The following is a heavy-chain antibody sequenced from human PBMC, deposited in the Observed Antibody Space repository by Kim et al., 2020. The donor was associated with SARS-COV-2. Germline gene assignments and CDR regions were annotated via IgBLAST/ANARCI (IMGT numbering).Heavy chain of an antibody. CDR2: INHSGST. J-gene: IGHJ3*02. D-gene: IGHD3-10*01. CDR1: GGSFSGYY. Sequence: SETLSLTCAVYGGSFSGYYWSWIRQPPGKGLEWIGEINHSGSTNYNPSLKSRVTISVDTSKNQFSLKLSSVTAADTAVYYCARLPQRITMVRGVTDAFDIWGQGIMVTVSS. V-gene: IGHV4-34*01. CDR3: ARLPQRITMVRGVTDAFDI.